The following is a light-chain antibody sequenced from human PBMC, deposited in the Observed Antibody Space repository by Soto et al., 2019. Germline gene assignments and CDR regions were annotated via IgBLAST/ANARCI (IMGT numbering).Light chain of an antibody. CDR2: GAF. J-gene: IGKJ1*01. CDR1: QSVSNNY. CDR3: QQYGSSPRT. Sequence: EIVLTQSPGTLSLSPGERATLSFRASQSVSNNYLAWYQQRPGQAPRLLIHGAFSRATGIPARVSGSGSGTDFTLTISRLEPEDFAVYYGQQYGSSPRTFGQGTKVE. V-gene: IGKV3-20*01.